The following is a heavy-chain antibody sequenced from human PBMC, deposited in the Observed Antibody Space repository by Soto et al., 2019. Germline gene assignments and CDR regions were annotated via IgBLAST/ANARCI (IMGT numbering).Heavy chain of an antibody. J-gene: IGHJ4*02. D-gene: IGHD3-9*01. CDR3: ASNPPLRYFDWLTPYYFDY. Sequence: EVQLVESGGGLVQPGGSLRLSCAASGFTFSSYSMNWVRQAPGKGLEWVSYISSSSSTIYYADSVKGRFTISRDNAKXSXYLXXNSLRDEDTAVYYCASNPPLRYFDWLTPYYFDYWGQGTLVTVSS. CDR2: ISSSSSTI. CDR1: GFTFSSYS. V-gene: IGHV3-48*02.